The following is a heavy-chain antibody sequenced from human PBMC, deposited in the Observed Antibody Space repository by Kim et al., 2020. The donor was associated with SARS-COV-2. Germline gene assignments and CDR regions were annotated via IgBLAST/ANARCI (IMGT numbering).Heavy chain of an antibody. CDR3: ARGLGELTNLLYYYYGMDV. V-gene: IGHV3-21*01. D-gene: IGHD1-26*01. Sequence: GGSLRLSCAASGFTFSSYSMNWVRQAPGKGLEWVSSISSSSSYIYYADSVKGRFTISRDNAKNSLYLQMNSLRAEDTAVYYCARGLGELTNLLYYYYGMDVWGQGTTVTVSS. J-gene: IGHJ6*02. CDR1: GFTFSSYS. CDR2: ISSSSSYI.